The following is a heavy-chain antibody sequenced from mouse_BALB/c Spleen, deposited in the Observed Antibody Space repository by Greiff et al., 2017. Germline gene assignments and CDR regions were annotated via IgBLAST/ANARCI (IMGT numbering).Heavy chain of an antibody. CDR2: ISYSGST. J-gene: IGHJ3*01. Sequence: VQLQQSGPGLVKPSQSLSLTCTVTGYSITSDYAWNWIRQFPGNKLEWMGYISYSGSTSYNPSLKSRISITRDTSKNQFFLQLNSVTTEDTATYYCARSDYGNYVWFAYWGQGTLVTVSA. CDR1: GYSITSDYA. CDR3: ARSDYGNYVWFAY. D-gene: IGHD2-1*01. V-gene: IGHV3-2*02.